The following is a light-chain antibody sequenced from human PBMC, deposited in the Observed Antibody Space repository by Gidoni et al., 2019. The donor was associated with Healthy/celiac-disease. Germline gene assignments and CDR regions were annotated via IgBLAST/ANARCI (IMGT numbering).Light chain of an antibody. J-gene: IGKJ4*01. Sequence: DIQMTQSPSSLSASVGDRVTITCRASQSISSYLNWYQQKPGQAPKLLIYAASSLQSGVPSRFSGSGSGTDFTLTISSLQPEDFATYYCQQSYSTLLTFXGXTKVEIK. V-gene: IGKV1-39*01. CDR2: AAS. CDR3: QQSYSTLLT. CDR1: QSISSY.